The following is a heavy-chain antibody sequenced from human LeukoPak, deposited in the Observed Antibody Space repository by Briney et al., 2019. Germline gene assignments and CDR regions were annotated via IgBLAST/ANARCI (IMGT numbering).Heavy chain of an antibody. CDR3: ARDGDTYGYYYYGLDV. D-gene: IGHD5-18*01. Sequence: ASVNVSCKASGYTFTGYYIHCVRQAAGRGLEWMGWINPKSGGTKYAQTFKGRVNMTRDTSISTAYMELSSLRSDDTGVYYCARDGDTYGYYYYGLDVWGQGTTVTVSS. V-gene: IGHV1-2*02. CDR2: INPKSGGT. J-gene: IGHJ6*02. CDR1: GYTFTGYY.